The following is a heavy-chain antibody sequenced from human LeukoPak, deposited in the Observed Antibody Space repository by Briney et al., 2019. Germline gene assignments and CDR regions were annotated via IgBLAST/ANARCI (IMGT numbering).Heavy chain of an antibody. CDR3: ARGPPYYDILGSQGYYYYGMDV. V-gene: IGHV4-4*07. J-gene: IGHJ6*02. D-gene: IGHD3-9*01. Sequence: SETLSLTCTVSGGSISSYYWSWIRQPAGKGLEWIGRIYTSGSTNYNPSLKSRVTMSVDTSKNQFSLKLSSVTAADTAVYYCARGPPYYDILGSQGYYYYGMDVWGQGTTVTVSS. CDR2: IYTSGST. CDR1: GGSISSYY.